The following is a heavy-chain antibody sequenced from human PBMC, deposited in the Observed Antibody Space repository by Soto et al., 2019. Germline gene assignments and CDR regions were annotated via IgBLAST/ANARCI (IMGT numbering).Heavy chain of an antibody. CDR3: ARDLRTYCSSTSCYARTFDI. V-gene: IGHV1-18*01. CDR2: ISAYNGNT. CDR1: GYTFTSYG. J-gene: IGHJ3*02. Sequence: GASVKVSCKASGYTFTSYGISWVRQAPGQGLEWMGWISAYNGNTNYAQKLQGRVTMTTDTSTSTAYMELRSLRSDDTAVYYCARDLRTYCSSTSCYARTFDIWGQGTMVTVSS. D-gene: IGHD2-2*01.